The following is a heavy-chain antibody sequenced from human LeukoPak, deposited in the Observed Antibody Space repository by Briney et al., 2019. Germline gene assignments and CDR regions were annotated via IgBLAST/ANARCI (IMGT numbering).Heavy chain of an antibody. J-gene: IGHJ4*02. CDR2: IYTSGST. Sequence: SQTLSLTCTVSGGSISSGSYYWSWIRQPAGKGLEWIGRIYTSGSTNYNPSLKSRVTISVDTSKNQFSLKLSSVTAADTAVYYCARDWYSSFDYWGQGTLVTVSS. D-gene: IGHD6-13*01. CDR1: GGSISSGSYY. CDR3: ARDWYSSFDY. V-gene: IGHV4-61*02.